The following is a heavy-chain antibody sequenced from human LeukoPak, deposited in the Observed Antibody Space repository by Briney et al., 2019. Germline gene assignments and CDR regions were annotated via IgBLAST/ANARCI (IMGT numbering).Heavy chain of an antibody. D-gene: IGHD2-21*01. CDR1: GGTFSSYA. CDR2: INPNSGDT. Sequence: GASVKVSCKASGGTFSSYAISWVRQAPGQGLEWMAWINPNSGDTDYAHQFQGRVTMTRDTSISTAYMELSRLRSDDTAVYFCARGQLLASRLMDYWGQGMLVTVSS. J-gene: IGHJ4*02. CDR3: ARGQLLASRLMDY. V-gene: IGHV1-2*02.